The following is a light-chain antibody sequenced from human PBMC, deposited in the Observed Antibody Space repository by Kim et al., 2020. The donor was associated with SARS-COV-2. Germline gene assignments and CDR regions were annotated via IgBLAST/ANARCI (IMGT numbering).Light chain of an antibody. V-gene: IGKV3-20*01. CDR2: AAS. J-gene: IGKJ1*01. CDR1: QSVGSSY. Sequence: SPGERATLACRASQSVGSSYLAWYQQKPGQAPRLVIYAASSRDSGIPDRFSGSGSGTDFTLTISRLEPEDFAVYYCQQYGSPPRAFGQGTKVDIK. CDR3: QQYGSPPRA.